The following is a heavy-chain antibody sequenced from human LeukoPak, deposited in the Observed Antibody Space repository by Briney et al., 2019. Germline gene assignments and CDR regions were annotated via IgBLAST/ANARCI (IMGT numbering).Heavy chain of an antibody. V-gene: IGHV3-7*05. J-gene: IGHJ4*02. CDR2: INQGGSEK. CDR1: GFTFSSCW. CDR3: ARSRVDY. Sequence: GGSLRLSCAASGFTFSSCWMTWVRQAPGKGLEWVANINQGGSEKFYVDSVKGRFTISRDNAKNSLYLQMNSLRAEDTAVYYCARSRVDYWGQGTLVTVSS.